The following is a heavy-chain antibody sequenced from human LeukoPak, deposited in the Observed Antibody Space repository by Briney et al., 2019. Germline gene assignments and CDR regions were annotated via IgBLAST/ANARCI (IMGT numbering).Heavy chain of an antibody. J-gene: IGHJ6*03. CDR3: ARVEEGYGSGRRENYYYYYMDV. V-gene: IGHV4-59*01. CDR2: IHYTGGT. Sequence: SETLSLTCTVSGGSISSYYWSWIRQPPRKGLEWIGYIHYTGGTNYNPSLKSRVTISVDTSKNQFSLKLSSVTAADTAVYYCARVEEGYGSGRRENYYYYYMDVWGKGTTVTISS. D-gene: IGHD3-10*01. CDR1: GGSISSYY.